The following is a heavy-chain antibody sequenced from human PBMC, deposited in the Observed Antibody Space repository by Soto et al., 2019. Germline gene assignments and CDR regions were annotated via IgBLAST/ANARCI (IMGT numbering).Heavy chain of an antibody. J-gene: IGHJ4*02. V-gene: IGHV3-30*18. CDR1: GFTFSSYG. Sequence: QVQLVESGGGVVQPGRSLRLSCAASGFTFSSYGMHWVRQAPGKGLEWVAVISYDGSNKYYADSVKGRFTISRDKSKNTLYLQMDSLRAEDRAGYYCAKGGYSYCYGGLVDYWGQGTMVTVSS. CDR2: ISYDGSNK. D-gene: IGHD5-18*01. CDR3: AKGGYSYCYGGLVDY.